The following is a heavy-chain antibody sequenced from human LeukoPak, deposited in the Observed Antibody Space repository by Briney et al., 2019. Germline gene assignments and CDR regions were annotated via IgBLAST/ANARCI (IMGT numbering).Heavy chain of an antibody. CDR2: INPNSGGT. CDR3: ARDPATHDYGDYVLPSFDY. D-gene: IGHD4-17*01. CDR1: GYTFTGYY. V-gene: IGHV1-2*02. J-gene: IGHJ4*02. Sequence: ASAKVSCKASGYTFTGYYMHWVRQAPGQGLEWMGWINPNSGGTNYAQKFQGRVTMTRDTSISTAYMELSRLRSDDTAVYYCARDPATHDYGDYVLPSFDYWGQGTLVTVSS.